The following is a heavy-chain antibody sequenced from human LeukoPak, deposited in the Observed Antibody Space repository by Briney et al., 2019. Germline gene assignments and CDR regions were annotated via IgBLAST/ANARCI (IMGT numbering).Heavy chain of an antibody. CDR3: ARPSRDFWSGYYHY. V-gene: IGHV4-39*07. Sequence: SETLSLTCTVSGGSISSSSYYWGWIRQPPGKGLEWIGSIYYSGSTNYNPSLKSRVTISVDTSKNQFSLKLSSVTAADTAVYYCARPSRDFWSGYYHYWGQGTLVTVSS. D-gene: IGHD3-3*01. CDR2: IYYSGST. CDR1: GGSISSSSYY. J-gene: IGHJ4*02.